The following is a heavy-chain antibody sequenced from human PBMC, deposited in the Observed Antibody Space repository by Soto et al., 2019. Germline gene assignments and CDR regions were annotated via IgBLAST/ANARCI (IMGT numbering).Heavy chain of an antibody. J-gene: IGHJ1*01. V-gene: IGHV3-9*01. CDR1: GFNFDAYA. Sequence: GGSLRLSCPASGFNFDAYAMHWVRQAPGKGLEWVSGISGNSGSKGYADSVKGRFTISRDNAKNSLYLQMNRLRAEDTALYYCAKDMLEYYYDRSGYFQHWGQGTLVTVSS. CDR3: AKDMLEYYYDRSGYFQH. CDR2: ISGNSGSK. D-gene: IGHD3-22*01.